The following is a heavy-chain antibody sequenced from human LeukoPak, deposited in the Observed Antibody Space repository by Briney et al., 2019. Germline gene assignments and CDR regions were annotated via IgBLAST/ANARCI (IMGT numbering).Heavy chain of an antibody. CDR2: TYTSGST. D-gene: IGHD3-22*01. V-gene: IGHV4-61*02. J-gene: IGHJ6*03. Sequence: SQTLSLTCTVSGGSITSGNYYWSWIRQPAGRGLEWIGRTYTSGSTDYNPSLKSRVTISVGTSKNQFSLKLSSVTAADTAIYYCAREGFYDSSGYFYYYYMDVWGKGTTVTVSS. CDR1: GGSITSGNYY. CDR3: AREGFYDSSGYFYYYYMDV.